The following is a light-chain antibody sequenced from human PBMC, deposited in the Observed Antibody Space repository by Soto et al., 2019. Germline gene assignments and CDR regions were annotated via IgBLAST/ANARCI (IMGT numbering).Light chain of an antibody. V-gene: IGKV3-15*01. J-gene: IGKJ2*01. Sequence: EIVMTQSPATLSVSPGDRATLSCRASQSGSSNLAWYQQKPGQAPRLLIYDASTRATGIPARFSGSGSGTEFTLTISSLQSEDFAIYYCQHFNIWPYTFGQGTKVDIK. CDR2: DAS. CDR3: QHFNIWPYT. CDR1: QSGSSN.